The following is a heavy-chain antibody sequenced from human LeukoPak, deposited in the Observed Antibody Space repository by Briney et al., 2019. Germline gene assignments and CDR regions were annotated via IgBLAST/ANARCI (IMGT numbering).Heavy chain of an antibody. D-gene: IGHD3-3*01. CDR2: MSWNSGSI. V-gene: IGHV3-9*01. CDR1: GFTFDDYA. Sequence: GGSLRLFCAASGFTFDDYAMHWVRQAPGKGLEWVSGMSWNSGSIGYADSVKGRFTISRDNAKNSLYLQMTRLRAEDTALYYCAKGAYYDFWSGFYMDVWGKGTTVTVSS. J-gene: IGHJ6*03. CDR3: AKGAYYDFWSGFYMDV.